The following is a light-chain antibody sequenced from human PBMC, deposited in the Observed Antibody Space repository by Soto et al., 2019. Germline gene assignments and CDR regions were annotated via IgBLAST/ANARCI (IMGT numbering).Light chain of an antibody. J-gene: IGKJ1*01. V-gene: IGKV3-20*01. CDR1: QSVGSN. Sequence: EIVITQSPCTLSVSPGERATLSCRVSQSVGSNLAWYQQKPGQAPRLLIYDASSRAAGIPDRFSGSGSGTDFTLTITRLEPEDFAVYHCQQYDGSPRTFGQGTKVDIK. CDR3: QQYDGSPRT. CDR2: DAS.